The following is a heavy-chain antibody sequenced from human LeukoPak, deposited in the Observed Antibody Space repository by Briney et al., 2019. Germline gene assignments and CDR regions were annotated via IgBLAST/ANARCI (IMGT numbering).Heavy chain of an antibody. D-gene: IGHD6-13*01. V-gene: IGHV4-34*11. CDR3: ARGVYIAAAQYGY. CDR1: GGSFSGYY. Sequence: SETLSLTCAVYGGSFSGYYWSWIRQPPGKGLEWIGYIYYSGTTNYNPSLKSRATISVDTSKNQFSLQLSSVTAADTAVYYCARGVYIAAAQYGYWGQGTLVTVSS. J-gene: IGHJ4*02. CDR2: IYYSGTT.